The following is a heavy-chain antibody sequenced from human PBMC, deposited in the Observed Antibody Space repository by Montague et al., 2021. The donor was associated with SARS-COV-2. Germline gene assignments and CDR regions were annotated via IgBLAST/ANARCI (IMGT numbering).Heavy chain of an antibody. CDR3: ARARPEWELFDY. J-gene: IGHJ4*02. V-gene: IGHV3-53*01. CDR2: IYSGGST. CDR1: GFTVSSNY. Sequence: SRRLSCAASGFTVSSNYMSWVRQAPGKGLEWVSVIYSGGSTYYADPVKGRFTISRDNSKNTLYLQMNSLRAEDTAVYYCARARPEWELFDYWGQGTLVTVSS. D-gene: IGHD1-26*01.